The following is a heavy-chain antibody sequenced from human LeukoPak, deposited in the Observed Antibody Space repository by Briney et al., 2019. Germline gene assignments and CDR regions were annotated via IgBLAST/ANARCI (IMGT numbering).Heavy chain of an antibody. V-gene: IGHV3-53*01. J-gene: IGHJ4*02. CDR3: AKMVREFYTISYYFDY. CDR1: GFTVSSNY. CDR2: IFSGGST. D-gene: IGHD2-8*01. Sequence: GGSLRLSCAASGFTVSSNYMSWVRQAPGKGLEWVSVIFSGGSTYYADSVKGRFTISRDNSKNTLYLQMNSLRAEDTAVYYCAKMVREFYTISYYFDYWGQGTLVTVSS.